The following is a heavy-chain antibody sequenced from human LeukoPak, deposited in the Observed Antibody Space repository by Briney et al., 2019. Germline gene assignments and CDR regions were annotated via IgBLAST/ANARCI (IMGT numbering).Heavy chain of an antibody. J-gene: IGHJ4*02. D-gene: IGHD1-26*01. V-gene: IGHV3-7*01. CDR1: GFMFSSYW. Sequence: GGSLRLSCAASGFMFSSYWMSWVRQAPGKGLEWVADIKEDGSEKSYVDSVKGRFTISRDNSKNTLYLQMNSLRAEDTAVYYCARELVGARAGGQGTLVTVSS. CDR2: IKEDGSEK. CDR3: ARELVGARA.